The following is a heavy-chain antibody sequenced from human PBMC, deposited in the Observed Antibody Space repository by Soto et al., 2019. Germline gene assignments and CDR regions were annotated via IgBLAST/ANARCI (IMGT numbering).Heavy chain of an antibody. V-gene: IGHV3-23*01. CDR3: AKPRYCSGGTCLFDY. Sequence: GSLRLSCAASGFTFSSYAMSWVRQAPGKGLEWVSTVSSGGGSTYYADSVKGRFTISRDNSKNTLYLQMNSLRVEDTAVYYCAKPRYCSGGTCLFDYWGQGTLVTVSS. J-gene: IGHJ4*02. CDR2: VSSGGGST. D-gene: IGHD2-15*01. CDR1: GFTFSSYA.